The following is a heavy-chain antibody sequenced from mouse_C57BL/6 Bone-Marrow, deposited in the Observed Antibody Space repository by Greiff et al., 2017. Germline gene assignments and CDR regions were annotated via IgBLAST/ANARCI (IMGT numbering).Heavy chain of an antibody. J-gene: IGHJ1*03. D-gene: IGHD4-1*01. CDR3: ARETGDWYFDV. CDR2: INPSSGYT. CDR1: GYPFTSYT. V-gene: IGHV1-4*01. Sequence: QVQLKESGAELARPGASVKMSCKASGYPFTSYTLHWVKQRPGQGLKWIGSINPSSGYTKYNQKFKDKATLTAEKSSSTAYMQLSSQTSEDSAVYYCARETGDWYFDVWGTGTTVTVSS.